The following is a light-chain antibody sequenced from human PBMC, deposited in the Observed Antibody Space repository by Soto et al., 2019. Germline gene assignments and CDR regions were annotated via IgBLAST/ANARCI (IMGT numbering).Light chain of an antibody. CDR3: QQYNSYSWT. Sequence: DIQMPQLPPTLSASVGERVTITCRASQSISSWLAWYQQKPGKAPKLLIYDASSLESGVPSRFSGSGSGTEFTLTISSLQPDDFATYYCQQYNSYSWTFGQGTKVDIK. V-gene: IGKV1-5*01. CDR1: QSISSW. J-gene: IGKJ1*01. CDR2: DAS.